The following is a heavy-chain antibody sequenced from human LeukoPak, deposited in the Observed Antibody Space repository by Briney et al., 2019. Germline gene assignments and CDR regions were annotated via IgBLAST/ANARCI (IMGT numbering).Heavy chain of an antibody. CDR2: INPNSGGT. CDR1: GYTFTGYY. D-gene: IGHD4-11*01. V-gene: IGHV1-2*02. Sequence: ASVKVSCKASGYTFTGYYMHWVRQAPGQGLEWMGWINPNSGGTNYAQKFQGRVTMTRDTSISTAYMELSRLRSDDTAVYYCARDDYSNYGKPHWFDPWGQGTLVTVSS. J-gene: IGHJ5*02. CDR3: ARDDYSNYGKPHWFDP.